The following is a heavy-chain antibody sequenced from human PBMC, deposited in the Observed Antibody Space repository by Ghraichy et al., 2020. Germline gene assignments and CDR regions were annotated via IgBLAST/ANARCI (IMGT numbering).Heavy chain of an antibody. CDR1: GFTFSSYA. CDR2: ISGSGGST. Sequence: GGSLRLSCAASGFTFSSYAMSWVRQAPGKGLEWVSAISGSGGSTYYADSVKGRFTISRDNSKNTLYLQMNSLRAEDTAVYYCAKVGSTSWGYEDGAFDIWGQGTMVTVSS. CDR3: AKVGSTSWGYEDGAFDI. V-gene: IGHV3-23*01. D-gene: IGHD5/OR15-5a*01. J-gene: IGHJ3*02.